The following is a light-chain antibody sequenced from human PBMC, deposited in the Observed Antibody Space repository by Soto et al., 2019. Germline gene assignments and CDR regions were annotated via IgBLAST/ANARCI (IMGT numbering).Light chain of an antibody. Sequence: SVLTQPASVSGSPGQSITISCTGTSSDVGGYNYVSWYQQHPGKAPKLIIYDVYTRPSGMSNRFSGSKSGNTASLTISGLQAEDEADYYCGSYTSSSSPYVFGIGTKVTVL. J-gene: IGLJ1*01. CDR2: DVY. V-gene: IGLV2-14*01. CDR1: SSDVGGYNY. CDR3: GSYTSSSSPYV.